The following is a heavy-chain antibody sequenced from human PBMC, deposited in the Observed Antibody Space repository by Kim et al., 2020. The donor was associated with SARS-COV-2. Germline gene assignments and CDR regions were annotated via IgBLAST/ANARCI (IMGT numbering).Heavy chain of an antibody. CDR3: CYGDYF. Sequence: YHSGSTNYNPSLKSRVTISVDKSKNQFSLKLSSVTAADTAVYYCCYGDYFGGQGTLVTVSS. V-gene: IGHV4-4*02. CDR2: YHSGST. D-gene: IGHD4-17*01. J-gene: IGHJ4*02.